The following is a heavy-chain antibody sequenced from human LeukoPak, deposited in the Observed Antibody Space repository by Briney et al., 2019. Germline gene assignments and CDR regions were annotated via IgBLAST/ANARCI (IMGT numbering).Heavy chain of an antibody. D-gene: IGHD5-12*01. J-gene: IGHJ4*02. CDR2: IYYSGGT. CDR3: ARSGAIVATTFDY. V-gene: IGHV4-31*03. CDR1: GGSISSGGYY. Sequence: SETLSLTCTVSGGSISSGGYYWSWIRQHPGKGLEWIGYIYYSGGTYYNPSLKSRVTISVDTSKNQFSLKLSSVTAADTAVYYCARSGAIVATTFDYWGQGTLVTVSS.